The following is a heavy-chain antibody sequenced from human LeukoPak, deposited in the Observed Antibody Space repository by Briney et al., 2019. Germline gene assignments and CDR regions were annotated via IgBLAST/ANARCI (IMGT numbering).Heavy chain of an antibody. CDR1: GFSFSTTW. D-gene: IGHD2-15*01. V-gene: IGHV3-74*01. J-gene: IGHJ4*02. CDR3: TKDAGYASDY. Sequence: GGSLRLSCAASGFSFSTTWMHWVRQAPGKGLEWVALIYSDSSRTTYADSVKGRFTISRDNAKNTVYLQMSSLRVEDTAVYFCTKDAGYASDYWGQGILVTVSS. CDR2: IYSDSSRT.